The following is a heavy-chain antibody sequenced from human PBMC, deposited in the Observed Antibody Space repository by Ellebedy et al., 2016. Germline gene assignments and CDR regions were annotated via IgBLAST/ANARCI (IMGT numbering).Heavy chain of an antibody. CDR1: GGSISSYY. CDR3: AGTRIQLWTGLGY. D-gene: IGHD5-18*01. J-gene: IGHJ4*02. CDR2: IYYSGST. Sequence: SETLSLTXTVSGGSISSYYWSWIRQPPGKGLEWIGYIYYSGSTNYNPSLKSRVTISVDTSKNQFSLKLSSVTAADTAVYYCAGTRIQLWTGLGYWGQGTLVTVSS. V-gene: IGHV4-59*13.